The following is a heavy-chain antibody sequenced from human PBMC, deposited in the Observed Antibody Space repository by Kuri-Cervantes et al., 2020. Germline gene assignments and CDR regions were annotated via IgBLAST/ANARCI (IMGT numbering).Heavy chain of an antibody. Sequence: GGSLRLSCAASGFTFSDYSMNWVRQSPGKGLEWVSSISSKSTYIYYADSVRGRFTISRDNAKNILYLQMSSLRAAATAVYYCARDGAAYFDACGSFVTFSDYWGQGALVTVSS. J-gene: IGHJ4*02. V-gene: IGHV3-21*01. CDR3: ARDGAAYFDACGSFVTFSDY. CDR1: GFTFSDYS. CDR2: ISSKSTYI. D-gene: IGHD3-22*01.